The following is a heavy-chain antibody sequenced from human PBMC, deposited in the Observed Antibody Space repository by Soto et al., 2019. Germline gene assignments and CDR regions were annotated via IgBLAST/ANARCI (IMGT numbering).Heavy chain of an antibody. CDR3: ARLPTGYPNWFDP. J-gene: IGHJ5*02. CDR2: IHYRGDT. D-gene: IGHD3-9*01. Sequence: QVQLQGSGPGLVRPSETLSLTCTVSGASISTNHHNWAWVRQPPGKGLEWMGNIHYRGDTYFNPSLGSRLSMSVDTSKNQFSLKLTSVTAADPAVCYCARLPTGYPNWFDPWGQGTLVTVSS. CDR1: GASISTNHHN. V-gene: IGHV4-39*01.